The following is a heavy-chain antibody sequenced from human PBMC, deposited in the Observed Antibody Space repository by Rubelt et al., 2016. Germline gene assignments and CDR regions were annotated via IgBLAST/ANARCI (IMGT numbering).Heavy chain of an antibody. V-gene: IGHV3-53*01. J-gene: IGHJ5*02. D-gene: IGHD3-10*01. CDR3: ARCYGSGSYGNWFDP. CDR2: IYSGGST. Sequence: WVRQAPGKGLEWVSVIYSGGSTYYADSVKGRFTISRDNSKNTLCLQMNSLRAEDTAVYYCARCYGSGSYGNWFDPWGQGTLVTVSS.